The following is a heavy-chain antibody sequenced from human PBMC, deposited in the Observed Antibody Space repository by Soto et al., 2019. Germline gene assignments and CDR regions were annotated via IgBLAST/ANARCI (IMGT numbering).Heavy chain of an antibody. V-gene: IGHV3-30*18. D-gene: IGHD2-2*01. J-gene: IGHJ4*02. CDR2: ISYDGSNK. Sequence: QVQLVESGGGVVQPGRSLRLSCAASGFTFSSYGMHWVRQAPGKGLEWVAVISYDGSNKYYADSVKGRFTISRDNSKNTLYLQMNSLRAEDTAVYYCAKLSSDSTLFDYWGQGTLVTVSS. CDR1: GFTFSSYG. CDR3: AKLSSDSTLFDY.